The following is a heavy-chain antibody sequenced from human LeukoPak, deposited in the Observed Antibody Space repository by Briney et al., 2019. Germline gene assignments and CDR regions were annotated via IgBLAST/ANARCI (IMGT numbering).Heavy chain of an antibody. Sequence: PGGSLRLSPVPCGFTFASYEINWVRPAPGKGLEWVSYISGSGSTICYADSVKGRFTISRDNAKISLYLQMNSLRAEDTAVYYCSRVGGTTIFLDYWGQGTLVTVSS. CDR3: SRVGGTTIFLDY. D-gene: IGHD1/OR15-1a*01. V-gene: IGHV3-48*03. J-gene: IGHJ4*02. CDR1: GFTFASYE. CDR2: ISGSGSTI.